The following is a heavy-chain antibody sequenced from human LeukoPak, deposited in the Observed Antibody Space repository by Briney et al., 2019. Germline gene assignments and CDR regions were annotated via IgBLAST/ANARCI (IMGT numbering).Heavy chain of an antibody. CDR2: INWKGGST. J-gene: IGHJ4*02. D-gene: IGHD5-18*01. CDR3: ARSATSERGYSYGLDY. Sequence: GGSLRLSCAASGFTFSNYWMQWVRHAPGKGLEWGSGINWKGGSTGYADSVKGRFTISRDKAKNSLYLQMNSLRAEDTAVYYCARSATSERGYSYGLDYWGQGTLVTVPS. CDR1: GFTFSNYW. V-gene: IGHV3-20*04.